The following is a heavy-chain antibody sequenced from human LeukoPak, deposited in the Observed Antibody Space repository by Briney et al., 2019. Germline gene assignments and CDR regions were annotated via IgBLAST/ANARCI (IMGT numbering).Heavy chain of an antibody. CDR2: IGDSGSTT. CDR1: GFSFSSYA. V-gene: IGHV3-23*01. Sequence: GGSLRLSCGASGFSFSSYAMNWVRQAPGKGLEWVSGIGDSGSTTFYADSVKGRFSISRDNSKNTLYLQMNSLRAEDTAVYYCAKDPDTYYYDSSGYIDYWGRGTLVTVSS. J-gene: IGHJ4*02. D-gene: IGHD3-22*01. CDR3: AKDPDTYYYDSSGYIDY.